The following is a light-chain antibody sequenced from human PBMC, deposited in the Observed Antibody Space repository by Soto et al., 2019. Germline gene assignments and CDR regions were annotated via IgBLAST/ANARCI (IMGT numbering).Light chain of an antibody. J-gene: IGLJ1*01. Sequence: QSALTQPRSVSGSPGQSVTISCTGTSSDVGGYNYVSWYQQHPGKAPKVMIYDVSERPSGVRDRFSGSKSGNTASLTLSGPPAEDEADYSCSSYAGRPRDVFGTGTKVTVL. V-gene: IGLV2-11*01. CDR1: SSDVGGYNY. CDR3: SSYAGRPRDV. CDR2: DVS.